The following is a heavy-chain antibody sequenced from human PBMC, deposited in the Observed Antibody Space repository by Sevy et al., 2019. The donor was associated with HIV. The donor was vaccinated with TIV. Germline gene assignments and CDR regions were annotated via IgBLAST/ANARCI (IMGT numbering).Heavy chain of an antibody. CDR2: IYYNGYT. V-gene: IGHV4-39*01. D-gene: IGHD4-17*01. CDR1: GGSISTNSYY. J-gene: IGHJ4*02. CDR3: GRHGYDDYHTYFDY. Sequence: SQTLSLTCTVSGGSISTNSYYWGWIRQPPGKGLELIGSIYYNGYTYYNPSLKSRVTISVDTSKNQFSLMLISVTAADTAVYYCGRHGYDDYHTYFDYWGQGTLVTVSS.